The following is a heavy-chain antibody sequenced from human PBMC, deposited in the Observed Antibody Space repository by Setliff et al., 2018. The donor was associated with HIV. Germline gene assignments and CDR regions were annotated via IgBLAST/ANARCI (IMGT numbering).Heavy chain of an antibody. V-gene: IGHV1-69*13. Sequence: SVKVSCKASGGTFSSYAISWVRQAPGQGLEWMGGIIPIFGTANYAQKFQGRVTITADESTSTASMELSSLKSDDTAMYYCATSTSRFFWNGFYQGGFGSRNSHSFENWGQGTLVTVSS. D-gene: IGHD3-3*01. J-gene: IGHJ4*02. CDR2: IIPIFGTA. CDR3: ATSTSRFFWNGFYQGGFGSRNSHSFEN. CDR1: GGTFSSYA.